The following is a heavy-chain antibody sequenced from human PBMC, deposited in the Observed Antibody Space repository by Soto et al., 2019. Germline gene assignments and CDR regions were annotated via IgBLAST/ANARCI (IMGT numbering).Heavy chain of an antibody. D-gene: IGHD3-22*01. CDR1: GASISTDSSY. CDR2: VYYSGTT. Sequence: SETLSLTCTVSGASISTDSSYWSWIRQTPGKGLEWIGYVYYSGTTDYLPSLKSRLSMSIDKSRNQFTLRLNSVTAADTATYYCARMSYFYDKWYFDLWGRGTLVTVSS. J-gene: IGHJ2*01. V-gene: IGHV4-30-4*01. CDR3: ARMSYFYDKWYFDL.